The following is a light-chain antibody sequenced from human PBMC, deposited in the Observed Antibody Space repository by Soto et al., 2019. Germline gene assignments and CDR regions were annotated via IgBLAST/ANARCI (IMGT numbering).Light chain of an antibody. Sequence: EIVMTQSPVTLSASPGERVTLSCRASQSVNINLAWYQQRPGQAPRVLIYGASNRASGIPGRFSGSGSGTDFTLTISSLEPDDFALYYCQQYKDWPPLTFGGGTRVEIK. CDR3: QQYKDWPPLT. CDR2: GAS. J-gene: IGKJ4*01. CDR1: QSVNIN. V-gene: IGKV3D-15*01.